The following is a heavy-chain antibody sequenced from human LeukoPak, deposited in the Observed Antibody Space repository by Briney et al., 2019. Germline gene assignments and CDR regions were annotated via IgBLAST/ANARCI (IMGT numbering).Heavy chain of an antibody. D-gene: IGHD2-15*01. Sequence: GASVKVSGTASGYTFTSYGISWVRQAPGQGLEWMGWISAYNGNTNYAQKLQGRVTMTTDTSTSTAYMELRSLRSDDMAVYYCARDGYCSGGSCYSNYYYYGMDVWGQGTTVTVSS. CDR1: GYTFTSYG. CDR3: ARDGYCSGGSCYSNYYYYGMDV. V-gene: IGHV1-18*03. J-gene: IGHJ6*02. CDR2: ISAYNGNT.